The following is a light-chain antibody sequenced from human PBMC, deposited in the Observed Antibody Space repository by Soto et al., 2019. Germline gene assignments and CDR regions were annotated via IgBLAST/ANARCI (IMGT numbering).Light chain of an antibody. Sequence: QSVLTQPASVSGSPGQSITISCTGASSDVVTFKYVSWYQQHPGRAPKLMIYEVSNRPSGISNRFSGSKSAYTASLTISGLQSEDEAFSYSTSYTAGNTPPSVFGTGTKVTVL. CDR1: SSDVVTFKY. J-gene: IGLJ1*01. CDR2: EVS. CDR3: TSYTAGNTPPSV. V-gene: IGLV2-14*01.